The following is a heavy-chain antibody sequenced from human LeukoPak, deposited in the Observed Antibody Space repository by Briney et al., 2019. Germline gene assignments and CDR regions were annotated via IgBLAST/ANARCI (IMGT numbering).Heavy chain of an antibody. V-gene: IGHV3-23*01. J-gene: IGHJ3*02. Sequence: PGGSLRLSCAASGFTFSNYAMNWVRQGSGKGLEWVSRISGSGSRTYYADSVKGRFTISRDKSKNTLFLQMNSLRGEDTAVSYCAKENGFRLNDLCPNDAFDMWGQGTMVTISS. CDR3: AKENGFRLNDLCPNDAFDM. D-gene: IGHD2/OR15-2a*01. CDR1: GFTFSNYA. CDR2: ISGSGSRT.